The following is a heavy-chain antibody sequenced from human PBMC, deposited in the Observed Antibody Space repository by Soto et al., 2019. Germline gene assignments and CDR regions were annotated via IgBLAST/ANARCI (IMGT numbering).Heavy chain of an antibody. CDR1: GGSFSGYY. J-gene: IGHJ4*02. CDR3: ARGILDHGGYFAY. CDR2: IFYSGST. Sequence: SETLSLTCAVYGGSFSGYYWSWIRQPPGKGLEWIGYIFYSGSTNYNPSLKSRGVISVDASKNQFSLKLRSVTAADTAVYFCARGILDHGGYFAYWGQGILVTVSS. D-gene: IGHD4-17*01. V-gene: IGHV4-34*01.